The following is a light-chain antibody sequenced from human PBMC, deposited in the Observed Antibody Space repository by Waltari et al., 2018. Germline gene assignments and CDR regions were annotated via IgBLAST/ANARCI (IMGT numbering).Light chain of an antibody. CDR2: GAS. CDR1: QSVTRQ. CDR3: HQYDRLPRT. Sequence: EIVLTQSPGTLSLSPGERAIVSCRASQSVTRQLAWYQQKPGQAPRLLIYGASNRATGIPDRVSGSGTGTDFTLIISRLESEDFAMYYCHQYDRLPRTFGQGTEVEVK. V-gene: IGKV3-20*01. J-gene: IGKJ1*01.